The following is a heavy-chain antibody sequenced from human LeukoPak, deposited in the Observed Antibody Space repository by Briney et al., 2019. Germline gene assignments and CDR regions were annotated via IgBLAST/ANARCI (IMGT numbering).Heavy chain of an antibody. Sequence: GGSLRLSCAASGFTFSSYAMSWVRQAPGKGLEWVSSISSSSSYIYYADSVEGRFTISRDNAKNSLYLQMNSLRAEDTAVYYCARGGEYQMVFLPGPFDFWGQGTLVTVSS. CDR2: ISSSSSYI. V-gene: IGHV3-21*04. D-gene: IGHD2-2*01. CDR3: ARGGEYQMVFLPGPFDF. J-gene: IGHJ4*02. CDR1: GFTFSSYA.